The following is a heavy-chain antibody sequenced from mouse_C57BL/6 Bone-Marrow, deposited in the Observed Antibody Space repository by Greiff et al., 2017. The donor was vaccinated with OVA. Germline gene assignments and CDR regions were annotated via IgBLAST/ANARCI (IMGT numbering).Heavy chain of an antibody. CDR2: ISDGGSYT. CDR1: GFTFSSYA. Sequence: EVMLVESGGGLVKPGGSLKLSCAASGFTFSSYAMSWVRQTPEKRLEWVATISDGGSYTYYPDNVKGRFTISRDNAKNNLYLQMSHLKSEDTAMYYCARAGAHYYAMDYWGQGTSVTVSS. CDR3: ARAGAHYYAMDY. V-gene: IGHV5-4*03. J-gene: IGHJ4*01.